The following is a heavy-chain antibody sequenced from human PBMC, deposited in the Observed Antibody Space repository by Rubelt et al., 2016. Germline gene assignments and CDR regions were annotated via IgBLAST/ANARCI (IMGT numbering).Heavy chain of an antibody. J-gene: IGHJ5*02. Sequence: VESGGGVVQPGKSLRVSCAASGFTFSTYGMHWVRQAPGKGLEWVAVISYDGSNKYYADSVKGRFTLSRDNSKNKLYLQMNSLRAEDTAVYYCAKDKNSSSWYIAAWFDPWGQGTLVTVSS. CDR2: ISYDGSNK. D-gene: IGHD6-13*01. V-gene: IGHV3-30*18. CDR3: AKDKNSSSWYIAAWFDP. CDR1: GFTFSTYG.